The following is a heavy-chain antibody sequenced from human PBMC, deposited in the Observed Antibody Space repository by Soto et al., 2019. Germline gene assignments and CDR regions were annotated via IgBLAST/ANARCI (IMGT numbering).Heavy chain of an antibody. CDR3: AKEPEPPELRSPLPHYYGMDV. CDR2: ISYDGSNK. Sequence: PGGSLRLSCAASGFTFSSYGIHWVRQAPGKGLEWVAVISYDGSNKYYADSVKGRFTISRDNSKNTLYLQMNSLRAEDTAVYYCAKEPEPPELRSPLPHYYGMDVWGQGTTVTVSS. D-gene: IGHD3-3*01. CDR1: GFTFSSYG. V-gene: IGHV3-30*18. J-gene: IGHJ6*02.